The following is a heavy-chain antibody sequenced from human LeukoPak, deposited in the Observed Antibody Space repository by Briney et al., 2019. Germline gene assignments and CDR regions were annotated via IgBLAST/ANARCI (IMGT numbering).Heavy chain of an antibody. V-gene: IGHV4-59*12. Sequence: SETLSLTCTVSGSSISSYYWSWIRQPPGKGLEWIGYIYYSGGTNYNPSLKSRVTISVDTSKNQFSLKLSSVTAADTAVYYCARDVYTSGWSFDYWGQGTLVTVSS. CDR3: ARDVYTSGWSFDY. CDR1: GSSISSYY. J-gene: IGHJ4*02. D-gene: IGHD6-19*01. CDR2: IYYSGGT.